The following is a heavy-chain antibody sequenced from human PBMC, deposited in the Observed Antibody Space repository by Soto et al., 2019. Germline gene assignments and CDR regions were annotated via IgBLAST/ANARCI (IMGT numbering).Heavy chain of an antibody. J-gene: IGHJ4*02. Sequence: QITLKESGPTLVKPTQTLTLTCTFSGFSLSSSGVAVGWIRQPPGKALEWLALLYWDDDMRYSPSLKSRLTIAKDTSKNQVVLTMTNMDPVDTATYYCAHSRAGSGSYPSYFDYWGQGTLVTVSS. D-gene: IGHD3-10*01. V-gene: IGHV2-5*02. CDR3: AHSRAGSGSYPSYFDY. CDR2: LYWDDDM. CDR1: GFSLSSSGVA.